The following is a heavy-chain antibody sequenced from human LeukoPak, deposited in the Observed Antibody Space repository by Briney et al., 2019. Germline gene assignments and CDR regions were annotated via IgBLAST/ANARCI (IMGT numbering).Heavy chain of an antibody. Sequence: SETLSLTCIVSGDSISNYYWSWIRQPAGKGLEWIGRIYTSGSTNYNPSLKSRATMSVDTSKNQFSLKLSSVTAADTAVYYCARVSLVRGAPDYYFDYWGQGTLVTVSS. D-gene: IGHD3-10*01. J-gene: IGHJ4*02. CDR3: ARVSLVRGAPDYYFDY. CDR1: GDSISNYY. CDR2: IYTSGST. V-gene: IGHV4-4*07.